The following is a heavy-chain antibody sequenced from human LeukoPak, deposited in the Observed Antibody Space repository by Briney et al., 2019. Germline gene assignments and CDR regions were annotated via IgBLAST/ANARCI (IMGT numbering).Heavy chain of an antibody. CDR2: IYYSGSPYSGST. V-gene: IGHV4-39*01. J-gene: IGHJ6*04. CDR3: ARRPEHRSFV. CDR1: GGSISGSSYY. Sequence: KPSETLSLTCRVSGGSISGSSYYWGWIRQPPGKGLEWIGSIYYSGSPYSGSTYYNPSLKSRVTISVDTSKNEFSLKLSSVTAADTAVYYCARRPEHRSFVWGKGTTITVSS. D-gene: IGHD1/OR15-1a*01.